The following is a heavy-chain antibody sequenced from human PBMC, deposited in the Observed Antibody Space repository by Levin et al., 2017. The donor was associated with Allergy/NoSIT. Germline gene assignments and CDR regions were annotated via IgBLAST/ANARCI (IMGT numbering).Heavy chain of an antibody. CDR3: AKDPYTEMVVAATPNWFDP. CDR2: ISGSGGST. Sequence: QPGGSLRLSCAASGFTFSSYAMSWVRQAPGKGLEWVSAISGSGGSTYYADSVKGRFTISRDNSKNTLYLQMNSLRAEDTAVYYCAKDPYTEMVVAATPNWFDPWGQGTLVTVSS. V-gene: IGHV3-23*01. D-gene: IGHD2-15*01. CDR1: GFTFSSYA. J-gene: IGHJ5*02.